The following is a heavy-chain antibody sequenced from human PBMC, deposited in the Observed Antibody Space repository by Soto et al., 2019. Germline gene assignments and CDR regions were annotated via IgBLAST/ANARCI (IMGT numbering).Heavy chain of an antibody. V-gene: IGHV1-69*13. CDR1: GGTFSSYA. CDR3: ARHTAGGWNRIESADY. Sequence: ASVKVSCKASGGTFSSYAISWVRQAPGQGLEWMGGIIPIFGTANYAQKFQGRVTITADESTSTAYMELSSLRSEDTAVYYCARHTAGGWNRIESADYWGQGTLVTVSS. CDR2: IIPIFGTA. D-gene: IGHD1-1*01. J-gene: IGHJ4*02.